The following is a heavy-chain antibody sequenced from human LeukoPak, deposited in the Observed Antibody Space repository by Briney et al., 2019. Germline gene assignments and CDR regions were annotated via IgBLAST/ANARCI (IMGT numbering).Heavy chain of an antibody. CDR1: GFTFSSYW. D-gene: IGHD5-18*01. V-gene: IGHV3-7*01. CDR3: ARDRGYSYGLYYFDY. Sequence: GGSLRLSCAASGFTFSSYWMSWVRQAPGKGLEWVANIKQDGGETFYVDSVKDRFTISRDNAKNSLYLQMNSLRVEDTAVYYCARDRGYSYGLYYFDYWGQGTLVTVSS. J-gene: IGHJ4*02. CDR2: IKQDGGET.